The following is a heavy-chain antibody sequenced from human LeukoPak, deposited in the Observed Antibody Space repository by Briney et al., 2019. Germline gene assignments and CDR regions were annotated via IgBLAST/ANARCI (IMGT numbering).Heavy chain of an antibody. CDR2: INPNSDGT. Sequence: ASVKVSCKASGYTFSDYYMHWVRQAPGQGPEWMGWINPNSDGTKYAQKFQGRVTMTWDTSISTAYMELSRLTSDDTAVYYCARHSKYANNWFDTWGQGTLVTVSA. V-gene: IGHV1-2*02. CDR3: ARHSKYANNWFDT. D-gene: IGHD4-11*01. J-gene: IGHJ5*02. CDR1: GYTFSDYY.